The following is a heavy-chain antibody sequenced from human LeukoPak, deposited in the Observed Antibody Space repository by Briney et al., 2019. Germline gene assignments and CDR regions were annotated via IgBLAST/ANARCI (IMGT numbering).Heavy chain of an antibody. V-gene: IGHV1-46*01. CDR2: IYPRDGST. J-gene: IGHJ4*02. CDR3: ARDQEGFDY. CDR1: GYTFTSNY. Sequence: ASVKVSCKASGYTFTSNYIHWVRQAPGQGLEWMGMIYPRDGSTSYAQKFQGRVAVTRDTSTSTVHMELSGLRFEDTAVYYCARDQEGFDYWGQGTLVTVSS.